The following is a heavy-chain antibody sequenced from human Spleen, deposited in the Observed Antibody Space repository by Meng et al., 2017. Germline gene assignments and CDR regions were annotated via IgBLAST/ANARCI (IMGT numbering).Heavy chain of an antibody. CDR3: ARLTGRYYFDY. CDR1: GGSVSSGSYY. CDR2: IYYSGST. V-gene: IGHV4-61*01. Sequence: VQLQESGPGPVKPSQPLSLTCTVSGGSVSSGSYYWSWIRQPPGKGLEWIGYIYYSGSTNYNPSLKSRVTISVDTSKNQFSLKLSSVTAADTAVYYCARLTGRYYFDYWGQGTLVTVSS. J-gene: IGHJ4*02. D-gene: IGHD1-26*01.